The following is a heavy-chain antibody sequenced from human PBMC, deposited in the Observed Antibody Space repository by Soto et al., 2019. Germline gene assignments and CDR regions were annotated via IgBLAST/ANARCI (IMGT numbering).Heavy chain of an antibody. CDR2: INPDNGDT. CDR3: TRDRSGATFQY. V-gene: IGHV1-2*02. Sequence: QVQLVQSGAEVREPGASVKVSCKPSGATFSGNFFHWVRQAPGQGLEWMGWINPDNGDTNYAQNFQDRVTMTRDTSISTAYMDLSRLRSDDTAVYFCTRDRSGATFQYWGQGTLVPVSS. CDR1: GATFSGNF. D-gene: IGHD1-26*01. J-gene: IGHJ4*02.